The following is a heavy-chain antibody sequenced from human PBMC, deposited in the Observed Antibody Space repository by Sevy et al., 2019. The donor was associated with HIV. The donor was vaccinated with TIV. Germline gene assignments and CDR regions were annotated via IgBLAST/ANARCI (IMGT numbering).Heavy chain of an antibody. V-gene: IGHV3-21*01. CDR2: ISSSSSYI. D-gene: IGHD2-2*01. CDR3: ARVGRRGYCSSTSCYAGIQPYYYGMDV. CDR1: GFTFSSYS. J-gene: IGHJ6*02. Sequence: GGSLRLSCAASGFTFSSYSMNWVRQAPGKGLEWVSSISSSSSYIYYADSVKGRFTISRDKAKNSLYLQMNSLRAEDTAVYYCARVGRRGYCSSTSCYAGIQPYYYGMDVWGQGTTVTVSS.